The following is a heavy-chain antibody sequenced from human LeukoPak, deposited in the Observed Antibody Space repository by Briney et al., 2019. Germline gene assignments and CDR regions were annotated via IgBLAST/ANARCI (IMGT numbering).Heavy chain of an antibody. D-gene: IGHD3-10*01. V-gene: IGHV3-23*01. CDR3: AKVRPGSGSHFDY. J-gene: IGHJ4*02. CDR1: GFTFSSYA. Sequence: AGSLRLSCAASGFTFSSYAMSWVRQAPGKGLEWVSAISGSGGSTYYAASVKGRFTISRDNSKNTLYLQMNSLRADDTAVYYCAKVRPGSGSHFDYWGQGTLVTVSS. CDR2: ISGSGGST.